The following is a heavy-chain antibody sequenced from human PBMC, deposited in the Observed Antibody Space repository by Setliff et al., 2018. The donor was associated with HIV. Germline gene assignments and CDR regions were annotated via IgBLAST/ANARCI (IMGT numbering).Heavy chain of an antibody. CDR2: INAGNGNT. J-gene: IGHJ6*03. CDR1: GYTFTSYA. V-gene: IGHV1-3*03. CDR3: ARRRYDLHGYYYFMEV. Sequence: ASVKVSCKASGYTFTSYAMHWVRQAPGQRLEWMGWINAGNGNTKYSQEFQGRVTITRDTSASTAYMELSSLRSEDMAVYYCARRRYDLHGYYYFMEVWGKGTTVTVSS. D-gene: IGHD3-3*01.